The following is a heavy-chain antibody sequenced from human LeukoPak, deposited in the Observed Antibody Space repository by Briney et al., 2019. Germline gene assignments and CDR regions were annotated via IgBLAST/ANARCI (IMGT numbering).Heavy chain of an antibody. CDR1: GFTFSSYW. V-gene: IGHV3-74*01. CDR2: INSAGSST. CDR3: ARDQAAYYDASAIDY. D-gene: IGHD3-22*01. J-gene: IGHJ4*02. Sequence: SGGSLRLSCAASGFTFSSYWMHWVRQAPGKGLVWVSHINSAGSSTSYADSVKGRFTISRDNAKNTLYLQMKSLRAEDTAMYYCARDQAAYYDASAIDYWGQGTLVTVSS.